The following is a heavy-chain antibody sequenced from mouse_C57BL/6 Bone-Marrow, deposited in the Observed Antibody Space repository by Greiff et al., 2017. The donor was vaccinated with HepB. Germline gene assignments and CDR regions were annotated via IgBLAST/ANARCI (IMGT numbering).Heavy chain of an antibody. D-gene: IGHD2-1*01. CDR1: GFTFSDYY. CDR2: INYDGSST. CDR3: AREVYSYAMDY. Sequence: DVHLVESEGGLVQPGSSMKLSCTASGFTFSDYYMAWVRQVPEKGLEWVANINYDGSSTYYLDSLKSRFIISRDNAKNILYLQMSSLKSEDTATYYCAREVYSYAMDYWGQGTSVTVSS. V-gene: IGHV5-16*01. J-gene: IGHJ4*01.